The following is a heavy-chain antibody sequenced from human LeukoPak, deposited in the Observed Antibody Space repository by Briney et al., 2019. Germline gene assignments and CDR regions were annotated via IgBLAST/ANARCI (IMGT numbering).Heavy chain of an antibody. CDR2: ISYDGSNK. J-gene: IGHJ6*04. V-gene: IGHV3-30*18. D-gene: IGHD3-10*01. CDR3: AKDARGATPIYGMDV. CDR1: GFTFSSYG. Sequence: PGRSLRLSCAASGFTFSSYGMHWVRQAPGKGLEWVAVISYDGSNKYYADSVKGRFTISRDNSKNTLYLQMNSLRAEDTAVYYCAKDARGATPIYGMDVWGTGTTVTVSS.